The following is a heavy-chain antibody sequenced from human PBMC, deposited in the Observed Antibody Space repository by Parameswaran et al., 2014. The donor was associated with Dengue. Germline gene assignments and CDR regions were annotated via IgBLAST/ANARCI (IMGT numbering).Heavy chain of an antibody. J-gene: IGHJ6*02. CDR2: IIPIFGTA. Sequence: WVRQAPGQGLEWMGGIIPIFGTANYAQKFQGRVTITADESTSTAYMELSSLRSEDTAVYYCARDGVVVVVAATRAPSYYGMDVWGQGTTVTVSS. CDR3: ARDGVVVVVAATRAPSYYGMDV. V-gene: IGHV1-69*01. D-gene: IGHD2-15*01.